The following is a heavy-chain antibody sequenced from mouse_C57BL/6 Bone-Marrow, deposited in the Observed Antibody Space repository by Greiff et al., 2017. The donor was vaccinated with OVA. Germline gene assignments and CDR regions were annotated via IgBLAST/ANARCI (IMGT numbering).Heavy chain of an antibody. Sequence: QVQLKESGAELVRPGASVKLSCKASGYTFTDYYINWVKQRPGQGLEWIARIYPGSGNTYYNEKFKGKATLTAEKSSSTAYMQLSSLTSEDSAVYFCARGYWYFDVWGTGTTVTVSS. J-gene: IGHJ1*03. CDR2: IYPGSGNT. CDR3: ARGYWYFDV. CDR1: GYTFTDYY. V-gene: IGHV1-76*01.